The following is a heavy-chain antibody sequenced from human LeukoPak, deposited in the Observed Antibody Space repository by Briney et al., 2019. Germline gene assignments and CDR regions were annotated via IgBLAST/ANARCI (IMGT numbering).Heavy chain of an antibody. CDR3: ARYCGGDCGLDAFDI. V-gene: IGHV3-21*01. CDR1: GFTFRSYS. CDR2: IRSSSSYI. J-gene: IGHJ3*02. Sequence: PGGSLRLSCAASGFTFRSYSMNWVRQAPGKGLEWVSFIRSSSSYIYYADSVKGRFTISRDNAENSLYLQMNGLRAEDTAVYYCARYCGGDCGLDAFDIWGQGTMVTVSS. D-gene: IGHD2-21*02.